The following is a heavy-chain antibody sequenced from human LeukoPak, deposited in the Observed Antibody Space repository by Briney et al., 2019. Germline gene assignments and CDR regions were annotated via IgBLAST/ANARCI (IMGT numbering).Heavy chain of an antibody. CDR3: ARDRGNYDSSDPLDY. J-gene: IGHJ4*02. V-gene: IGHV1-18*04. Sequence: ASVKVSCKASGYTVTSYYMHWVRQAPGQGLEWMGWISAYNGNTNYAQKLQGRVTMTTDASTSTAYMELRSLRSDDTAVYYCARDRGNYDSSDPLDYWGQGTLVTVSS. CDR1: GYTVTSYY. CDR2: ISAYNGNT. D-gene: IGHD3-22*01.